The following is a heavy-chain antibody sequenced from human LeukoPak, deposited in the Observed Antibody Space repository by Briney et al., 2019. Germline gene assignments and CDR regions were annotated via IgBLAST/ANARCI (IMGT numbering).Heavy chain of an antibody. Sequence: PSETLSLTCSVSGGSISSYYWSWIRQPPGKGLEWIGYIYYGGSTNSTPSLKSRVTISADTSKNLFSLKLSSVTAADTAVYYCARDYNWNFDYWGQGTLVTVSS. CDR1: GGSISSYY. J-gene: IGHJ4*02. D-gene: IGHD1-20*01. CDR3: ARDYNWNFDY. CDR2: IYYGGST. V-gene: IGHV4-59*01.